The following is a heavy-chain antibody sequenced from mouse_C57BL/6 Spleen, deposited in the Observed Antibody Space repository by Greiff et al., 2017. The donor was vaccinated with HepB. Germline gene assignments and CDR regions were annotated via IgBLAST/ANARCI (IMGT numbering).Heavy chain of an antibody. Sequence: EVKVVESGGDLVKPGGSLKLSCAASGFTFSSYGMSWVRQTPDKRLEWVATISSGGSYTYYPDSVKGRFTISRDNAKNTLYLQMSSLKSEDTAMYYCARRDYYGSSDYWGQGTTLTVSS. J-gene: IGHJ2*01. D-gene: IGHD1-1*01. CDR3: ARRDYYGSSDY. CDR1: GFTFSSYG. CDR2: ISSGGSYT. V-gene: IGHV5-6*02.